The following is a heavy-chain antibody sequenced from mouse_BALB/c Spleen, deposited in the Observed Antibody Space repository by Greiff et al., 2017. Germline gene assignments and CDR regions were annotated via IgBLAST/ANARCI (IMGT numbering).Heavy chain of an antibody. CDR2: IYPYNGGT. D-gene: IGHD1-1*01. V-gene: IGHV1S29*02. J-gene: IGHJ4*01. CDR3: ARGTGSSYSYAMDY. CDR1: GYTFTDYN. Sequence: EVQLQQSGPELVKPGASVKISCKASGYTFTDYNMHWVKQSPGKSLEWIGYIYPYNGGTGYNQKFKSKATLTVDKSSSTAYMELRSLTSEDSAVYYCARGTGSSYSYAMDYWGQGTSVTVSS.